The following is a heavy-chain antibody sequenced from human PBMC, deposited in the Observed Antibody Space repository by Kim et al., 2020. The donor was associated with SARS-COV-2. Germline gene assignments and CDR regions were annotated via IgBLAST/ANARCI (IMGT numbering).Heavy chain of an antibody. CDR3: ARTYGGNYRLLYS. D-gene: IGHD4-17*01. J-gene: IGHJ5*02. Sequence: YADSVKGRFTHSRDNSKNTLYLQMDSLRAEDTAVYYCARTYGGNYRLLYSWGQGTLVTVSS. V-gene: IGHV3-30*01.